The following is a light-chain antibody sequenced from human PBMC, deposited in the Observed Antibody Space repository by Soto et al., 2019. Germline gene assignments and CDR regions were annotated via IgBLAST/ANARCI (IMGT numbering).Light chain of an antibody. CDR3: HQYDSLPRT. CDR2: GAS. CDR1: QSVGSY. J-gene: IGKJ1*01. V-gene: IGKV3-20*01. Sequence: DIVLTQSPGTLSLSPGERATLSCRASQSVGSYLAWYQQKAGQAPRLLIYGASSRATGIPDRISGSGSGTDFTLTISRREPEEFAVYYGHQYDSLPRTFGQGTKVEIK.